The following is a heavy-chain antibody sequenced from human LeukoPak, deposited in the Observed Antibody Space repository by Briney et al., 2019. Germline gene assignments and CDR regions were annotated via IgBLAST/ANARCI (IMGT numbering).Heavy chain of an antibody. CDR1: GYTFTSYD. Sequence: ASVKVSCKASGYTFTSYDINWVRQATGQGLEWMGWMNPNSGNTGYAQKFQGRVTITRNTSISTAHMELSSLRSEDTAVYYCARQLPMVRGVINWFDPWGQGTLVTVSS. D-gene: IGHD3-10*01. V-gene: IGHV1-8*03. J-gene: IGHJ5*02. CDR3: ARQLPMVRGVINWFDP. CDR2: MNPNSGNT.